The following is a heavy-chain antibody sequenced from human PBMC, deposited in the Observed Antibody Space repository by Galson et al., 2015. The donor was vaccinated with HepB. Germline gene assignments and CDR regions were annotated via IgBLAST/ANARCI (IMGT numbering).Heavy chain of an antibody. CDR1: GFTFSSYA. Sequence: SLRLSCAASGFTFSSYAMHWVRQAPGKGLQWVAIIPYDGSYKCYADSVKGRFTISRDNSKNTLYLRTSSLRAEDTAVYYCAREGMAGTLDYWGQGTLITVSS. CDR2: IPYDGSYK. J-gene: IGHJ4*02. D-gene: IGHD6-19*01. V-gene: IGHV3-30-3*01. CDR3: AREGMAGTLDY.